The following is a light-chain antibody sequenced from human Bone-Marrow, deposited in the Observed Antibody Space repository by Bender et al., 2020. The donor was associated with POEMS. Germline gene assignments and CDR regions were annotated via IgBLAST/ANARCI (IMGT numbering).Light chain of an antibody. CDR1: SSDFGSYDL. J-gene: IGLJ3*02. Sequence: SALTQPASVSGSPRQSITISCTGDSSDFGSYDLVSWYQQHPGRAPKLIIYDVYRRPSGVSNRFSGSKSGNTASLTISGLQAEGEADYYCYSYTGSGRVFGGGTKLTVL. CDR2: DVY. CDR3: YSYTGSGRV. V-gene: IGLV2-23*02.